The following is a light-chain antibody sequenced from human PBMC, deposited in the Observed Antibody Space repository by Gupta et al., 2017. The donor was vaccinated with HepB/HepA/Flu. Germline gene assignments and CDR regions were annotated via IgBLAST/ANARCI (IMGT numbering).Light chain of an antibody. CDR2: WSA. CDR1: QSVLYSSDNKNY. V-gene: IGKV4-1*01. J-gene: IGKJ2*01. Sequence: DILLTQSPDSRAVSLGERATSNCKSSQSVLYSSDNKNYLAWYQQKPGQPPKLLIYWSATRESGVPDRFSGSGSGTDFTLTISSLQAEDVAVYYCQQYYSTPGYTFGQGTKLEIK. CDR3: QQYYSTPGYT.